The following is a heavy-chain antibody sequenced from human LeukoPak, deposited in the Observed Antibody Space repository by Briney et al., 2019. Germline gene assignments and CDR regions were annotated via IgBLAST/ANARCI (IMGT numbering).Heavy chain of an antibody. D-gene: IGHD3-22*01. J-gene: IGHJ4*02. Sequence: RPSETLSLTCAVYGGSFSGYYWSWIRQPPGKGLEWIGEINHSGSTNYNPSLKSRVTISVDTSKNQFSLKLSSVTAADTAVYYCARRTYYYDSSGYRHWGQGTLVTVSS. V-gene: IGHV4-34*01. CDR2: INHSGST. CDR3: ARRTYYYDSSGYRH. CDR1: GGSFSGYY.